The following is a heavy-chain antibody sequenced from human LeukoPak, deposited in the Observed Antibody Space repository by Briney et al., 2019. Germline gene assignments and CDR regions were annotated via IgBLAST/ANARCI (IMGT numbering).Heavy chain of an antibody. CDR3: AREDQYYGSGSFDY. CDR1: GGSFSGYY. Sequence: SETLSLTCAVYGGSFSGYYWSWIRQPPGKGLEWIGEINHSGSTNYNPSLKSRVTISVDTSKNQFSLKLSSVTAADTAVYYCAREDQYYGSGSFDYWGQGTQVTVSS. D-gene: IGHD3-10*01. V-gene: IGHV4-34*01. CDR2: INHSGST. J-gene: IGHJ4*02.